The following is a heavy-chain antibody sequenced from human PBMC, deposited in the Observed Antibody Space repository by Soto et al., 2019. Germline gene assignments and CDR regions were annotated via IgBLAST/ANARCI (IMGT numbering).Heavy chain of an antibody. CDR3: ATNHDDISGRTPLLFDS. J-gene: IGHJ4*02. CDR2: IHYSGNT. Sequence: QVQLQESGPGLVKPSQTLSLTCTVSGDSIGTGGYYWDWIRQHPGKGPEWIGYIHYSGNTYYNPSLKCRLTISLDTSKNQFSLHLSSVTAADTAVYYCATNHDDISGRTPLLFDSWGQGTLVTVSS. CDR1: GDSIGTGGYY. V-gene: IGHV4-31*03. D-gene: IGHD3-22*01.